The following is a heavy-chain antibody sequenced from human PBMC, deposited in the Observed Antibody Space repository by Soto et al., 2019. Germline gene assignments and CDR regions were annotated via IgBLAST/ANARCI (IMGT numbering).Heavy chain of an antibody. CDR1: GFAVSSKY. V-gene: IGHV3-53*01. CDR3: ARELDSSGLSWFDP. Sequence: GGSLRLSCAASGFAVSSKYMTWVRQAPGKGLEWVSVIYGGGTTYYADSVKGRFTISRDTSKNTLYLQMNSLRAEDTAVYYCARELDSSGLSWFDPWGQGTLVTVSS. D-gene: IGHD6-19*01. CDR2: IYGGGTT. J-gene: IGHJ5*02.